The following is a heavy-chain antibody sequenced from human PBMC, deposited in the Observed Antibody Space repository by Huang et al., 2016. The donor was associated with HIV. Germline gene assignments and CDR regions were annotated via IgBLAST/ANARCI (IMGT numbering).Heavy chain of an antibody. D-gene: IGHD3-16*01. Sequence: QVKLQESGPGLVKSSETLSLTCTVSGASISSASYYWGWIRQPPGKGLEWIGTIYHTGTTVYSTALKSRLSLSVDTSENQVSRRLRSVTAADTAVYFCARHWGGSFYYYYYIDVWGPGTTVTVSS. CDR3: ARHWGGSFYYYYYIDV. J-gene: IGHJ6*03. V-gene: IGHV4-39*01. CDR1: GASISSASYY. CDR2: IYHTGTT.